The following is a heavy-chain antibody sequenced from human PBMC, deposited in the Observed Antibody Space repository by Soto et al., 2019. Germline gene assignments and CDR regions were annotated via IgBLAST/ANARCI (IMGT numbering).Heavy chain of an antibody. CDR2: IIPILGTA. J-gene: IGHJ6*02. D-gene: IGHD3-10*01. V-gene: IGHV1-69*08. Sequence: ASVKVSCKASGGTFSSYTISWVRQAPGQGLEWMGRIIPILGTANYAQKFQGRVTITADKSTSTAYMELSSLRSEDTAVYYCARVNYYGSGSYYPPSKYYYYGMDVWGQGTTVTVSS. CDR3: ARVNYYGSGSYYPPSKYYYYGMDV. CDR1: GGTFSSYT.